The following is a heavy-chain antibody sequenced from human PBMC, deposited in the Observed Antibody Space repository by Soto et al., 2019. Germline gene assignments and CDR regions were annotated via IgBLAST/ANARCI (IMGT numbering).Heavy chain of an antibody. V-gene: IGHV1-46*01. J-gene: IGHJ3*02. CDR2: IYPSGGST. CDR3: ARESLAVAGTGDGFDI. Sequence: ASVKVSCKASGYTFTTYYMHWVRQAPGQGLEWMGIIYPSGGSTSYAQKFQGRVTMTRDTSTSTVYMELSSLRSEDTAVYYCARESLAVAGTGDGFDIWGQGTMVTVSS. CDR1: GYTFTTYY. D-gene: IGHD6-19*01.